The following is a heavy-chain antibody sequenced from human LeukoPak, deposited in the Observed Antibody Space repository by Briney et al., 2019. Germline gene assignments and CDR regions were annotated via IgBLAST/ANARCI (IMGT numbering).Heavy chain of an antibody. V-gene: IGHV3-15*01. CDR1: GFTFTNAW. CDR2: IKTKSDGGTT. CDR3: ATYMVRGGDPRY. D-gene: IGHD3-10*01. J-gene: IGHJ4*02. Sequence: AGGSLRLSCAASGFTFTNAWMTWVGQDPGKGLEWVARIKTKSDGGTTDYAAAVKGRFTISRDDSKNTLSLRMNSLKTEDTAVYYCATYMVRGGDPRYWGQGTLVTVSS.